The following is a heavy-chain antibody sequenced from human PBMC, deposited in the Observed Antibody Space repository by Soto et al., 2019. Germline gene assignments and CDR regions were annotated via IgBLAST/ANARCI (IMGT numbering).Heavy chain of an antibody. CDR2: IYWDDDK. Sequence: QITLNESGPTVVNPAETLTLTCTFSGLSLTTSGVGVGWIRQSPGKAPEWLALIYWDDDKRYSASLKSRLTITKDTSKNQVVLTMASVDPADTATYYCAHRILRTVFGLVTTTAIYFDFWGQGTPVVGSS. J-gene: IGHJ4*02. V-gene: IGHV2-5*02. D-gene: IGHD3-3*01. CDR3: AHRILRTVFGLVTTTAIYFDF. CDR1: GLSLTTSGVG.